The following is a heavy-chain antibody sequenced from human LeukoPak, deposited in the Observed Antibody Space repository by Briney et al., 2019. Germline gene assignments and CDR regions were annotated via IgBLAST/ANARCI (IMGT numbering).Heavy chain of an antibody. CDR2: ISAYNGNT. V-gene: IGHV1-18*01. Sequence: ASVKVSCKASGGTFSSYPITWVRQAPGQGLEWMGWISAYNGNTNYAQKLQGRVTMTTDTSTSTAYMELRSLRSDDTAVYYCARDRCSSTSCYTPNWFDPWGQGTLVTVSS. CDR1: GGTFSSYP. J-gene: IGHJ5*02. D-gene: IGHD2-2*02. CDR3: ARDRCSSTSCYTPNWFDP.